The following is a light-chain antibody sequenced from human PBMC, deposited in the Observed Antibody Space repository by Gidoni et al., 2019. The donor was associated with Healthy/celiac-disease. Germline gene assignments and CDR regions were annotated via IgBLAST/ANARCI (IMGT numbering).Light chain of an antibody. CDR3: QQYNNWPWCS. Sequence: EIVMTQSPATLSVSPGERATLSCRASQSVSSNLAWYQQKPGQAPRLLIYGASTRATGIPARFSGSGSGTEFTLTISSLQYEDFAVYYCQQYNNWPWCSFGQGTKLEIK. V-gene: IGKV3-15*01. CDR1: QSVSSN. CDR2: GAS. J-gene: IGKJ2*04.